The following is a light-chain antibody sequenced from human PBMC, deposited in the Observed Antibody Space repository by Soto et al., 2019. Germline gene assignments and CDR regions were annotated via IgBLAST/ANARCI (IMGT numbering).Light chain of an antibody. CDR2: GAS. Sequence: EIVLTQSPGTLSLSPGERATLSCRASQSVSSSYLAWYQQKPGQAPRLLIYGASSRATGIPDRFSGSGSGTDFTLTISRLEPEDFAVYYCQQYGSSPTTVGQGTRL. J-gene: IGKJ5*01. CDR3: QQYGSSPTT. V-gene: IGKV3-20*01. CDR1: QSVSSSY.